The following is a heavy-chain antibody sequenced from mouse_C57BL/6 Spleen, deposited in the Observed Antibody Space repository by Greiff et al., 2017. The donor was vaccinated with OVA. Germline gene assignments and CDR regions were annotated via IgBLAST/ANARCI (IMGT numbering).Heavy chain of an antibody. CDR2: INPNNGGT. D-gene: IGHD2-5*01. CDR3: ARRDYSNFFDY. Sequence: EVKLMESGPELVKPGASVKMSCKASGYTFTDYNMHWVKQSHGKSLEWIGYINPNNGGTSYNQKFKGKATLTVNKSSSTAYMELRSLTSEDSAVYYCARRDYSNFFDYWGQGTTLTVSS. CDR1: GYTFTDYN. J-gene: IGHJ2*01. V-gene: IGHV1-22*01.